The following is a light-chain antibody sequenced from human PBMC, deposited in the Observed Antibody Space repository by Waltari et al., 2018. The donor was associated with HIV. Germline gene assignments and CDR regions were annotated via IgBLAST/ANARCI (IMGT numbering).Light chain of an antibody. CDR2: DVP. J-gene: IGLJ3*02. CDR3: CSYTGTYTLL. CDR1: SSDVGDYNY. Sequence: QSALTQPRSVSGSPGQSVPISCTGTSSDVGDYNYVPWYQQHPGKAPKVMIYDVPKRPSGVPDRFSGSKSGNTASLTISGLQAEDEADYYCCSYTGTYTLLFGGGTKLTVL. V-gene: IGLV2-11*01.